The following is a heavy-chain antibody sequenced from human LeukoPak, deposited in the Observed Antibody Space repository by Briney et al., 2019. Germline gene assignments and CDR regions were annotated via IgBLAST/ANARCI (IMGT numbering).Heavy chain of an antibody. J-gene: IGHJ4*02. V-gene: IGHV3-23*01. CDR1: GFTFSSYG. Sequence: GGSLRLSCAASGFTFSSYGMHWVRQAPGKGLEWVSAISGSGGSTYYADSVKGRFTISRDNSKNTLYLQMNSLRAEDTAVYYCAHISSSWPDYWGQGTLVTVSS. CDR2: ISGSGGST. D-gene: IGHD6-13*01. CDR3: AHISSSWPDY.